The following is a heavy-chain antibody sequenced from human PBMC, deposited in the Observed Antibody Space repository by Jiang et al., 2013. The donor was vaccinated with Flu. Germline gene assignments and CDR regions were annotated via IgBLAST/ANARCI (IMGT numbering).Heavy chain of an antibody. CDR3: ASEQLYCSSTSCPTSSFDY. CDR2: ISGSGGST. D-gene: IGHD2-2*01. CDR1: A. V-gene: IGHV3-23*01. Sequence: AMSWVRQAPGKGLEWVSAISGSGGSTYYADSVKGRFTISRDNSKNTLYLQMNSLRAEDTAVYYCASEQLYCSSTSCPTSSFDYWGQGTLVTVSS. J-gene: IGHJ4*02.